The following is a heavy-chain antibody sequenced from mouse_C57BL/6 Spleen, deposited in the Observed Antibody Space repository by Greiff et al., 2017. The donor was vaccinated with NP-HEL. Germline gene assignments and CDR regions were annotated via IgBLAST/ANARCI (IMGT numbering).Heavy chain of an antibody. J-gene: IGHJ2*01. D-gene: IGHD2-3*01. Sequence: EVKLMESGGGLVQPGGSLKLSCAASGFTFSDHGMAWVRQAPRKGPEWVAFISNLAYSIYYADTVTGRFTISRENAKNTLYLEMSSLRSEDTAMYYCARVTNYYFDYWGQGTTLTVSS. CDR3: ARVTNYYFDY. V-gene: IGHV5-15*01. CDR1: GFTFSDHG. CDR2: ISNLAYSI.